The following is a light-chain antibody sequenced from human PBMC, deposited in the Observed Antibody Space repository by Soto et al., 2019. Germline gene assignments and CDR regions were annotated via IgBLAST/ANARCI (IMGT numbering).Light chain of an antibody. J-gene: IGLJ1*01. CDR3: QSYESSLSGYV. CDR1: SSNIGAGYD. CDR2: GNS. Sequence: QSVLTQPPSVSGAPGQRVTISCTGISSNIGAGYDVHWYQQLPGTAPKLLIYGNSNRPSGVPDRFSGSKSGTSASLAITGLQAEDEADYYCQSYESSLSGYVFGTGTKVTVL. V-gene: IGLV1-40*01.